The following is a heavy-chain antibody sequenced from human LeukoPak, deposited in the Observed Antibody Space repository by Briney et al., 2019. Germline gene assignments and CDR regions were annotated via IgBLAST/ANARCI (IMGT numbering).Heavy chain of an antibody. D-gene: IGHD4-17*01. J-gene: IGHJ4*02. CDR3: ARGGTVLRPNSPYDY. CDR2: ISTNSGST. CDR1: GYTFAAYY. V-gene: IGHV1-2*02. Sequence: ASVKVSCKASGYTFAAYYLHWVRQAPGQGLEWMGWISTNSGSTNFAQKFKGRVTMTRDTSIATAYMDLTTLRSDDTAVYYCARGGTVLRPNSPYDYWGQGTLVTVSS.